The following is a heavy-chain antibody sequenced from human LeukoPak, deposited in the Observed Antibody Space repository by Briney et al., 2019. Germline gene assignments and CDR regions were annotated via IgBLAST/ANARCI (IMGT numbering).Heavy chain of an antibody. J-gene: IGHJ4*02. CDR1: GGSISSYY. D-gene: IGHD3-22*01. CDR3: ARDLGYDSSGYHTTWDY. V-gene: IGHV4-59*01. CDR2: IYYSGST. Sequence: SETLSLTCTVSGGSISSYYWSWIRQLPGKGLEWIGYIYYSGSTNYNPSLKSRVTISVDTSRNQFSLKLSSVTAADTAVYYCARDLGYDSSGYHTTWDYWGQGTLVTVSS.